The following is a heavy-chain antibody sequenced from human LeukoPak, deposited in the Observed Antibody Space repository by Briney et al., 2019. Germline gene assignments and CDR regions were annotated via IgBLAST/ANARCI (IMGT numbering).Heavy chain of an antibody. V-gene: IGHV1-18*01. CDR1: GYTFTSYG. CDR2: ISAYNGNT. CDR3: ARQAYYYDSSGYYFGY. J-gene: IGHJ4*02. D-gene: IGHD3-22*01. Sequence: ASVKVSCKASGYTFTSYGISWVRQAPGQGLEWMGWISAYNGNTNYAQELQGRVTMTTDTSTSTAYMELRSLRSDDTAVYYCARQAYYYDSSGYYFGYWGQGTLVTVSS.